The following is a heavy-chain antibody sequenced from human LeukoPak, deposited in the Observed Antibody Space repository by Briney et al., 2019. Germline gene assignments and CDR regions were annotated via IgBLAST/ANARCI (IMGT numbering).Heavy chain of an antibody. CDR1: GGSISSGSYY. V-gene: IGHV4-61*02. D-gene: IGHD6-6*01. CDR2: IYTSGST. Sequence: SETLSLTCTVSGGSISSGSYYWRWIRQPAGKGLEWIGRIYTSGSTNYNPSLQSRVTISVDTSKNQFSLKLNSVTAADTAVYYCARGRSMSSGGLAYWGEGTLVTVSS. J-gene: IGHJ4*02. CDR3: ARGRSMSSGGLAY.